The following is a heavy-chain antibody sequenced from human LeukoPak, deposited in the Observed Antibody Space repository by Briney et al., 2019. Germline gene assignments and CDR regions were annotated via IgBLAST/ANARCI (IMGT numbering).Heavy chain of an antibody. CDR1: GGSFSGYY. V-gene: IGHV4-34*01. J-gene: IGHJ5*02. CDR3: ARAKQWLVRGVNNWFDP. CDR2: INHSGST. Sequence: PLETLSLTCAVYGGSFSGYYWSWIRQPPGKGLEWIGEINHSGSTNYNPSLKSRVTISVDTSKNQFSLKLSSVTAADTAVYYCARAKQWLVRGVNNWFDPWGQGTLVTVSS. D-gene: IGHD6-19*01.